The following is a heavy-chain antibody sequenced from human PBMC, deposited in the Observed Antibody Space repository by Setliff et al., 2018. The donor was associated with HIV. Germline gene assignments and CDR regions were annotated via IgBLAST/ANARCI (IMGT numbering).Heavy chain of an antibody. V-gene: IGHV1-8*02. CDR1: GYNFTDYD. J-gene: IGHJ5*02. D-gene: IGHD3-3*02. CDR2: MNPNNGNT. CDR3: ARGTAPRPASVLEFLEWLFPNWFDP. Sequence: GASVKVSCKASGYNFTDYDINWVRQATGQGLEWMGWMNPNNGNTGYAEKFQGRVTMTRDTPISTAYMELSSLRSDDTAVYYCARGTAPRPASVLEFLEWLFPNWFDPWGQGTLVTVSS.